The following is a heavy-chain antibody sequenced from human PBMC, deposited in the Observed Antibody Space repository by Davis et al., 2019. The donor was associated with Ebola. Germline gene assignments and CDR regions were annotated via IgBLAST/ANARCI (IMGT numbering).Heavy chain of an antibody. CDR1: GFTSSNHY. CDR3: ARDLGVGGAFDV. D-gene: IGHD3-3*01. Sequence: PGGSLRLSCAASGFTSSNHYMSWIRQAPGEGLEWISYISDSGDSEFYADSVKGRFTISRDNAKHSLYLQMNSLRGADTGLYYCARDLGVGGAFDVWGQGTMVTVSS. CDR2: ISDSGDSE. J-gene: IGHJ3*01. V-gene: IGHV3-11*01.